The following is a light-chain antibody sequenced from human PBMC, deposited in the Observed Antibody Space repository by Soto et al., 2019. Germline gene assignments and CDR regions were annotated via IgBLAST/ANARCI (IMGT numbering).Light chain of an antibody. CDR2: GAF. V-gene: IGKV3-15*01. Sequence: EKVMAQSPVTLSVSPGERATLSCRASQSVRSNLAWYQQKPGQAPSLLIYGAFTRATGIPTRFSGTGSGTEFTLTISSLQSEDFALYYCQQYNDWPLTFGQGTKVDIK. J-gene: IGKJ1*01. CDR3: QQYNDWPLT. CDR1: QSVRSN.